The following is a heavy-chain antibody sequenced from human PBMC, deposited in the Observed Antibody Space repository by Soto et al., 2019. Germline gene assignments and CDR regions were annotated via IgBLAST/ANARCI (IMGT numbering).Heavy chain of an antibody. CDR3: GRPWGIGLTPPGP. Sequence: SLTCTVSGASINNTSYYWGWIRQSPGKGLEWIGNIYYSGKTYYSPSLKSRVSISVDASRNQFSLRLSSVAAADTAVYYCGRPWGIGLTPPGPWGQGVLVTVSS. V-gene: IGHV4-39*01. J-gene: IGHJ5*02. CDR1: GASINNTSYY. D-gene: IGHD6-13*01. CDR2: IYYSGKT.